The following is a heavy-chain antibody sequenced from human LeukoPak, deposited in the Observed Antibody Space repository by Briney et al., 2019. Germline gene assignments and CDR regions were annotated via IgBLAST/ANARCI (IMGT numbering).Heavy chain of an antibody. J-gene: IGHJ6*03. Sequence: GGSLRLSCAASGLNVTYNYMSWVRQAPGKGLEWLSVIYSGGMTYYADSVKGRFIISRDNSKNTLYLQMNRLRAGDTAVYYCYARPVLPAAFLPSGNYMDVWGKGTTVTVSS. D-gene: IGHD2-2*01. V-gene: IGHV3-53*01. CDR3: YARPVLPAAFLPSGNYMDV. CDR1: GLNVTYNY. CDR2: IYSGGMT.